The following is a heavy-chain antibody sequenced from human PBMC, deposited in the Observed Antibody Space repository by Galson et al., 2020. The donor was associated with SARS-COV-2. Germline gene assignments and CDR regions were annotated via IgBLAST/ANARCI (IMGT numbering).Heavy chain of an antibody. CDR2: ISYDGSNK. Sequence: GSLRLSCAASGFTFSSYAMHWVRQAPGKGLEWVAVISYDGSNKYYADSVKRRFTISRDNSKNTLYLQMNSLRAEDTAVYYCATYGSGSYYPHLFDYWGQGTLVTVSS. V-gene: IGHV3-30-3*01. J-gene: IGHJ4*02. CDR3: ATYGSGSYYPHLFDY. CDR1: GFTFSSYA. D-gene: IGHD3-10*01.